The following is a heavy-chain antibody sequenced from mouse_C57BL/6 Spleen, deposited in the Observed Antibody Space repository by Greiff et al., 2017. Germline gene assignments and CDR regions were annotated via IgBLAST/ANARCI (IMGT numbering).Heavy chain of an antibody. J-gene: IGHJ4*01. D-gene: IGHD1-1*01. Sequence: VQGVESGPELVKPGASVKISCKASGYAFSSSWMNWVKQRPGKGLEWIGRISPGDGDTNYNGKFKGKATLTADNSSSTAYMQLSSLTSEDAAVYFCARTPITTVVDAMDYWGQGTSVTVSS. CDR3: ARTPITTVVDAMDY. CDR2: ISPGDGDT. CDR1: GYAFSSSW. V-gene: IGHV1-82*01.